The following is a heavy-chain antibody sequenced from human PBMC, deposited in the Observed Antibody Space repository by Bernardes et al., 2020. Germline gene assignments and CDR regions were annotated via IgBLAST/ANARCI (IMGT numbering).Heavy chain of an antibody. D-gene: IGHD3-16*02. CDR1: GFIFSSYA. CDR2: ITPSGGHP. V-gene: IGHV3-23*01. CDR3: ANQGSIWGLIANAFDI. J-gene: IGHJ3*02. Sequence: GGSLRLSCAASGFIFSSYAMTWVRQAPGTGLEWVSSITPSGGHPYYVDSVKGRFTSSRENSKNTLYLHMNSLRVDDTAVYYCANQGSIWGLIANAFDIWGQGTMGSVFS.